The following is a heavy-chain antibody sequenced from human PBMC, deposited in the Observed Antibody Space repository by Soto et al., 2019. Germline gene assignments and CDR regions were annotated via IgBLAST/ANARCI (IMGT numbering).Heavy chain of an antibody. Sequence: EVQLVESGGGLVQPGRSLRLSCAASGITFDDFAMHWVRQAPGKGLEWVSGINWDGDFLDYADSVKGRLTISRDKAKNSLYLQMSSLRREDTALYFCALGSCSSFYSLNYWGQGTLVTVSS. D-gene: IGHD1-26*01. J-gene: IGHJ4*02. CDR3: ALGSCSSFYSLNY. V-gene: IGHV3-9*01. CDR2: INWDGDFL. CDR1: GITFDDFA.